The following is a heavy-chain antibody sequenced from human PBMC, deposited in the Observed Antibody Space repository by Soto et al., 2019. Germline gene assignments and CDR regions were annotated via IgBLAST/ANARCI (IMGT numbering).Heavy chain of an antibody. CDR3: ARGTDNWFDP. V-gene: IGHV3-30-3*01. Sequence: QVQLVESGGGMVQPGRSLRLSCAASGFTFSSYAMHWVRQAPGKGLEWVAVISYDGSNKYYADSVKGRFTISRDNSKNTLYLQMNSLRAEDTAVYYCARGTDNWFDPWGQGTLVTVSS. J-gene: IGHJ5*02. CDR1: GFTFSSYA. CDR2: ISYDGSNK.